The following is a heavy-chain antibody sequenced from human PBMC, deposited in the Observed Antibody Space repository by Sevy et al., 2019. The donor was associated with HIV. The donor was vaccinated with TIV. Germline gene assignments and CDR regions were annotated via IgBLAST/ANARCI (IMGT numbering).Heavy chain of an antibody. CDR2: ISFDRSDK. J-gene: IGHJ4*02. Sequence: GGSQRLSCAASGFSFSTHAMHWVRQAPGKGLEWVAVISFDRSDKYYTDSVKGRFTISRDDSKNTLLLQVSSLRAEDTAVYYCARDAGYSTVCYPGYWGQGTLVTVSS. CDR3: ARDAGYSTVCYPGY. CDR1: GFSFSTHA. V-gene: IGHV3-30*03. D-gene: IGHD5-18*01.